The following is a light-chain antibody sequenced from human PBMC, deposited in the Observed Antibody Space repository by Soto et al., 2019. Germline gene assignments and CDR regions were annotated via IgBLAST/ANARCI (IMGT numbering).Light chain of an antibody. CDR1: QSISSW. CDR3: QQYNTVGT. Sequence: DIQMTQSPSTLSASVGDRVTITCRASQSISSWLAWYQQKRGKAPKLLIYDASSLESGVPSRFSGSGSGTEFTLTISSLQPDDFATYYCQQYNTVGTFGQGTKVEIK. V-gene: IGKV1-5*01. CDR2: DAS. J-gene: IGKJ1*01.